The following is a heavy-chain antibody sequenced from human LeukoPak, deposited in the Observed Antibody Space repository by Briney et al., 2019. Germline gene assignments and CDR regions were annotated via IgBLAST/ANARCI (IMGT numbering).Heavy chain of an antibody. Sequence: SETLSLTCAVYGGSFSGYYWSWIRQPPGKGLEWIGEINHSGSTNYNPSLKSRATISVDTSKNQFSLKLSSVTAADTAVYYCARGVGIAAAGTLYYYYYYMDVWGKGTTVTVSS. D-gene: IGHD6-13*01. CDR3: ARGVGIAAAGTLYYYYYYMDV. V-gene: IGHV4-34*01. CDR1: GGSFSGYY. J-gene: IGHJ6*03. CDR2: INHSGST.